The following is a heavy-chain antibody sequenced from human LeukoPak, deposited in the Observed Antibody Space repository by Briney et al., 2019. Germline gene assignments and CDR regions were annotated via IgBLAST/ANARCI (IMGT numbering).Heavy chain of an antibody. CDR3: ARGELTGDLRAFDI. Sequence: SQTLSLTCAISGDSVSSNSAAWNWIRQSLSRGLEWLGRTYYRSKWYNDYAVSVKSRITINPDTSKNQFSLQLNSVTPEDTAVYYCARGELTGDLRAFDIWGQGTMVTVSS. CDR2: TYYRSKWYN. V-gene: IGHV6-1*01. J-gene: IGHJ3*02. CDR1: GDSVSSNSAA. D-gene: IGHD7-27*01.